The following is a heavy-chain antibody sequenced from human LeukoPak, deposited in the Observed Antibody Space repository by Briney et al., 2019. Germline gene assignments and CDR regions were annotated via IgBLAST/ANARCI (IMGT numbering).Heavy chain of an antibody. D-gene: IGHD7-27*01. CDR3: AKTNWGAFDI. J-gene: IGHJ3*02. CDR2: IYSSRST. V-gene: IGHV4-59*03. CDR1: SGSISPYY. Sequence: SETLSLTCTVSSGSISPYYWNWIRQPPGKGLEWIGNIYSSRSTNYNPSLKSRVTISVDTSKNLFSLKLSSMTAADTAVYYCAKTNWGAFDIWGQGTMVTVSS.